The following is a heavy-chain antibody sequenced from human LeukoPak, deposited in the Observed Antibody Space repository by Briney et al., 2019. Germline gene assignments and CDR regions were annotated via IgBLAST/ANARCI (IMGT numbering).Heavy chain of an antibody. D-gene: IGHD1-26*01. CDR1: GGSISSGDYY. CDR2: IYYSGST. Sequence: SETLSLTCTVSGGSISSGDYYWSWIRQPPGKGLEWIGYIYYSGSTYYNPSLKSRVTISVDTSKNQFSLKLSSATAPDTAVYYCARGSGSYLNWFDPWGQGTLVTVSS. CDR3: ARGSGSYLNWFDP. J-gene: IGHJ5*02. V-gene: IGHV4-30-4*01.